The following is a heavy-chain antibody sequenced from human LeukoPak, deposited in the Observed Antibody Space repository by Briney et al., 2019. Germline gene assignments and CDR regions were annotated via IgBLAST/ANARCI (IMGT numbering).Heavy chain of an antibody. Sequence: SETLSLTCTVSGGSISSSGYYWGWIRQPPGKGLEWFGSIYYSGNTYYSPSHKSRVTISVDTSKYQFSLKLSSVTAADTAVYYYARFHSNSGRYFDSRGQGTLVSVSS. V-gene: IGHV4-39*01. CDR1: GGSISSSGYY. CDR3: ARFHSNSGRYFDS. J-gene: IGHJ4*02. CDR2: IYYSGNT. D-gene: IGHD6-13*01.